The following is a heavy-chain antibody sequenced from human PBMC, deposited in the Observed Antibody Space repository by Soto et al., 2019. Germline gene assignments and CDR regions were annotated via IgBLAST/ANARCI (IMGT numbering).Heavy chain of an antibody. D-gene: IGHD5-12*01. J-gene: IGHJ5*02. CDR1: GFSFSSYA. CDR2: ISGSGGSS. CDR3: AKGSIEYSASIDR. V-gene: IGHV3-23*01. Sequence: EVQLLESGGGLVQPGGSLRLSCAASGFSFSSYAMIWVRQAPGKGLEWVSVISGSGGSSYFADSVKGRFTISRDNSKNMLYLEMSSLRAEDPAIYFCAKGSIEYSASIDRWGQGTLVIVSS.